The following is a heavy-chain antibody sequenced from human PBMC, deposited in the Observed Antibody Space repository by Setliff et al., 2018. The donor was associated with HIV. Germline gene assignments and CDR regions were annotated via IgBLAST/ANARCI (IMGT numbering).Heavy chain of an antibody. J-gene: IGHJ4*02. V-gene: IGHV1-2*02. D-gene: IGHD3-3*01. CDR1: GYTFTTYH. CDR3: AGVSSQFSEWRKDYFEY. CDR2: INPKSGGT. Sequence: ASVKVSCKASGYTFTTYHIHWVRQAPGQGLEWMGWINPKSGGTHYGQKFQGRVTLTRDTSINTAYMEVTRLTSDDTAVYYCAGVSSQFSEWRKDYFEYWGQGSLVTVSS.